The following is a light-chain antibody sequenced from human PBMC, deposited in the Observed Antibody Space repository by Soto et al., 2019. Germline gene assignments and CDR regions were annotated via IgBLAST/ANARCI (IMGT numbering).Light chain of an antibody. Sequence: IVLTHSPATLSVSPGETVSLSFRASQSVSNKLAWFQQKPCQAPSLLMSATSTRATGIPARFSGSGSGTEFTLTVSSLQSEDFALYYCQQYKNWFGSFGQGTKVDIK. CDR1: QSVSNK. CDR2: ATS. J-gene: IGKJ1*01. V-gene: IGKV3D-15*01. CDR3: QQYKNWFGS.